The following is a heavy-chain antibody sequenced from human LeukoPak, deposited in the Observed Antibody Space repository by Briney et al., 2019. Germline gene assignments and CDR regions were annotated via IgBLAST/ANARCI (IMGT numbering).Heavy chain of an antibody. Sequence: XXXXXGFTFXXYAMXXVRQAPGKGLEWVSAISGSGGSTYYADSVKGRFSISRDNSKNTLYLQMNSLRAEDTAVYYCADAIFPGISATGTFWGQGTLVTVSS. CDR2: ISGSGGST. CDR1: GFTFXXYA. V-gene: IGHV3-23*01. D-gene: IGHD6-13*01. CDR3: ADAIFPGISATGTF. J-gene: IGHJ4*02.